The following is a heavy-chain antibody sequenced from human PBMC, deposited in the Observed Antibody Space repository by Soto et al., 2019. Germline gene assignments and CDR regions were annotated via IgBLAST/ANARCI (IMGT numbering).Heavy chain of an antibody. Sequence: SLRLSCAASGFRFTTYAMSWVRQAPGKGPEWVSAIGGSGDTTYYADSVKGRFTISRDNSKDTLYLQMNSLRAEDSAIYYCAKDWGATRGYFDYWGQGTLVTVSS. V-gene: IGHV3-23*01. J-gene: IGHJ4*02. CDR2: IGGSGDTT. CDR1: GFRFTTYA. CDR3: AKDWGATRGYFDY. D-gene: IGHD1-26*01.